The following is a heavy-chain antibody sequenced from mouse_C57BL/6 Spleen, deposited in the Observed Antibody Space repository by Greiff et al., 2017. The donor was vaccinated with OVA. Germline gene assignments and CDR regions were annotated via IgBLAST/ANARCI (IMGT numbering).Heavy chain of an antibody. D-gene: IGHD1-1*01. V-gene: IGHV1-50*01. J-gene: IGHJ2*01. CDR1: GYTFTSYW. Sequence: QVQLQQPGAELVKPGASVKLSCKASGYTFTSYWMQWVKQRPGQGLEWIGEIDPSDSYTNYNQKFKGKATLTVDTSSSTAYMQLSSLTSEDSAVYYFARSIATVVATRYFDYWGQGTTLTVSS. CDR2: IDPSDSYT. CDR3: ARSIATVVATRYFDY.